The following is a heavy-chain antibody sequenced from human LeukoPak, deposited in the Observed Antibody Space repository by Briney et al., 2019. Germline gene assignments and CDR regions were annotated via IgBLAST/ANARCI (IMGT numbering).Heavy chain of an antibody. V-gene: IGHV3-7*01. J-gene: IGHJ4*02. CDR3: ARVGYCSTTSCYWRAFDY. Sequence: PGESLGLSCAASGFTFSSHWMSWVRQAPGKGLEWVANINQDGSEQYYVDSVKGRFTISRDNAKNSLYLQMNSLRAEDTAVYYCARVGYCSTTSCYWRAFDYWGQGTLVTVSS. CDR1: GFTFSSHW. D-gene: IGHD2-2*01. CDR2: INQDGSEQ.